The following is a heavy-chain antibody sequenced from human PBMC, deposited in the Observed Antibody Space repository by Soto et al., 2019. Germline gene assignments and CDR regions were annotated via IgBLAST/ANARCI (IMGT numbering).Heavy chain of an antibody. CDR1: GYSFTSYW. J-gene: IGHJ6*03. CDR3: ARTDYSNYYYYYLDV. CDR2: IYPGDSDT. V-gene: IGHV5-51*01. Sequence: GESLKISCKGSGYSFTSYWIGWVRQMPGKGLEWMGIIYPGDSDTRYSPSFQGQVTISADKSISTAYLQWSSLKASDTAMYYCARTDYSNYYYYYLDVWGKGTTVTVSS. D-gene: IGHD4-4*01.